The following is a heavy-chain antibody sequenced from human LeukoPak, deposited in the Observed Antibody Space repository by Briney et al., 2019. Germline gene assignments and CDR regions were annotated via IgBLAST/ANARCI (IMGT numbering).Heavy chain of an antibody. Sequence: GASVKVSCKASGYTFRSHGISWVRQAPGQGLEWMGWISCYDGETKYAQKFQGRVTMTTDTSTSTAYMELRSLRSDDTAVYYCARQIQPKIHTEAFDIWGQGTMVTVSS. CDR2: ISCYDGET. CDR1: GYTFRSHG. CDR3: ARQIQPKIHTEAFDI. J-gene: IGHJ3*02. V-gene: IGHV1-18*01. D-gene: IGHD5-18*01.